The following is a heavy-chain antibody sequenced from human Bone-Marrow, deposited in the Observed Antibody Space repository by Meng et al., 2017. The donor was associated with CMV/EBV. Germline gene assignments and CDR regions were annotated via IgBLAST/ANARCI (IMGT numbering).Heavy chain of an antibody. CDR1: GGSFSSYY. CDR3: ARVSKNGGTTFYY. D-gene: IGHD4-23*01. Sequence: SETLSLTCAVYGGSFSSYYWSWIRQPPGKWLEWIGEINHSGSTNYNPSLKSRVTISVDTSKNQFSLKLSAVTAADTAVYYCARVSKNGGTTFYYWGQGTLVTVSS. CDR2: INHSGST. V-gene: IGHV4-34*01. J-gene: IGHJ4*02.